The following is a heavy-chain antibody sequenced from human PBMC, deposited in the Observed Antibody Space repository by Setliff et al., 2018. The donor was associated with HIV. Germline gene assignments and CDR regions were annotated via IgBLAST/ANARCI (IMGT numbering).Heavy chain of an antibody. CDR3: ARVISSWSAYYIDY. V-gene: IGHV4-61*09. J-gene: IGHJ4*02. D-gene: IGHD3-3*01. CDR1: GGSISSGSYY. Sequence: SETLSLTCTVSGGSISSGSYYWSWIRQPAGKGLEWIGHIYTSGSTNYNPSLKSRVTISVDTSKNQFSLKLSSVTAADTAVYYCARVISSWSAYYIDYWGQGTLVTVS. CDR2: IYTSGST.